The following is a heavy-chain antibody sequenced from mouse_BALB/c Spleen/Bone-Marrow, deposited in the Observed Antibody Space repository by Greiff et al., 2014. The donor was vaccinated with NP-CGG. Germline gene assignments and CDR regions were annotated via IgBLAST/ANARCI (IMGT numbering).Heavy chain of an antibody. CDR1: GDSITSGY. CDR3: ARGGGSSYNYAMDY. Sequence: DVKLVESGPSLVKPSQTLSLTCSVTGDSITSGYWNWIRKFPGNKLEYMGYISYRGSTYYNPSLKSRISITRNTSKNQYYLQLNSVTTEDTATYYCARGGGSSYNYAMDYWGQGTSVTVSS. V-gene: IGHV3-8*02. D-gene: IGHD1-1*01. CDR2: ISYRGST. J-gene: IGHJ4*01.